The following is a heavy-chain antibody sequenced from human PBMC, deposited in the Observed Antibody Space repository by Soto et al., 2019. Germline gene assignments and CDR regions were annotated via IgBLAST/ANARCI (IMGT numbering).Heavy chain of an antibody. D-gene: IGHD2-15*01. CDR1: GFTFSSYA. Sequence: EVQLLESGGGLVQPGGSLRLSCAASGFTFSSYAMSWVRQAPGKGLEWVSAISGSGGSTYYADSVKGRFTISRDNSKNMLYLQMNSLRAEDTAVYYCAKDPFPVVVAATHLGGFDYWGQGTLVTVSS. CDR3: AKDPFPVVVAATHLGGFDY. V-gene: IGHV3-23*01. J-gene: IGHJ4*02. CDR2: ISGSGGST.